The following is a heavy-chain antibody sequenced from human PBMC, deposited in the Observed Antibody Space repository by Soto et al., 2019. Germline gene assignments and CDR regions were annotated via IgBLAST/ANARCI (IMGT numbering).Heavy chain of an antibody. V-gene: IGHV1-24*01. D-gene: IGHD3-9*01. J-gene: IGHJ4*02. Sequence: QVHLVQSGAEVRKPGASVQVSCKVSGYILSDLSLHWVRQAPGRGLEWMGGFDPEEGQTVYAQQFQETVTITEDTSTRTAYMELTSLTSEDTAVYYCATGVRHYDSLTGYHPPSPLDYWGQGTLVSVSS. CDR3: ATGVRHYDSLTGYHPPSPLDY. CDR1: GYILSDLS. CDR2: FDPEEGQT.